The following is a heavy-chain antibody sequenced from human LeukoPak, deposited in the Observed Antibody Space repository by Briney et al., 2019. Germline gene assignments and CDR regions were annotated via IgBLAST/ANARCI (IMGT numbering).Heavy chain of an antibody. J-gene: IGHJ3*02. V-gene: IGHV3-48*02. D-gene: IGHD3-22*01. Sequence: GGSLRLSCAASGFIFGDYNMNWVRQAPGKGLEWVSYISSGGSTIYYADSVKGRFTISRDNARNSLYLQMNGLTDEDTAVYYCAREAHYYDSSGWAFDIWGQGTMVTVSS. CDR1: GFIFGDYN. CDR2: ISSGGSTI. CDR3: AREAHYYDSSGWAFDI.